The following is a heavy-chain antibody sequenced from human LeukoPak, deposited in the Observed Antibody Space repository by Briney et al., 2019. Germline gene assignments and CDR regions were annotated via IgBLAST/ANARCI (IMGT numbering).Heavy chain of an antibody. CDR3: ARESKSYDGSGYHHDC. Sequence: PSETLSLTCSVSGDSIRNYYWSWIRQPAGKGLEWVGRIYTSGTTDYTPSLKSRLTMSVDTSRNYFSLKLTSVTAADTAVYYCARESKSYDGSGYHHDCWGQGALVTVSS. CDR2: IYTSGTT. D-gene: IGHD3-22*01. CDR1: GDSIRNYY. J-gene: IGHJ4*02. V-gene: IGHV4-4*07.